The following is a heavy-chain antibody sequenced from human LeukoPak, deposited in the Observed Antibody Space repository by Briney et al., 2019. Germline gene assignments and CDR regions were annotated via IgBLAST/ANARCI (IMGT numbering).Heavy chain of an antibody. Sequence: GGSLRLSCAASAFTFSNAWMSWVRQAPGKGLEWVGRIKSKTDGGTTDYAAPVKGRFTISRDDSKNTLYLQMNSLKTEDTAVYYCTTQRTYYDFWSGYYTRDLQHWGQGTLVTVSS. CDR1: AFTFSNAW. D-gene: IGHD3-3*01. J-gene: IGHJ1*01. CDR2: IKSKTDGGTT. V-gene: IGHV3-15*01. CDR3: TTQRTYYDFWSGYYTRDLQH.